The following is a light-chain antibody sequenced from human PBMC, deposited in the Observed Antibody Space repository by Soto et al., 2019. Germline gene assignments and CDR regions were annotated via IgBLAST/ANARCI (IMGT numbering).Light chain of an antibody. Sequence: DVVLTQSPLSLPVTLGQPASISCRSSQSLVYSNGVAYLNWFQQRPGQSPRRLIFKVSSRDSGVPDRFSGSGSATDFTLRISRVEAEDVGVYYCMQGTHWPLSFGQGTRLEIK. CDR3: MQGTHWPLS. CDR1: QSLVYSNGVAY. J-gene: IGKJ5*01. V-gene: IGKV2-30*01. CDR2: KVS.